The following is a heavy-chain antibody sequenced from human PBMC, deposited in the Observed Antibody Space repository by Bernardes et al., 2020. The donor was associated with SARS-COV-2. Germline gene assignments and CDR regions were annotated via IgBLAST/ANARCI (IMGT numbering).Heavy chain of an antibody. D-gene: IGHD6-13*01. V-gene: IGHV1-24*01. CDR1: GYTLTELS. CDR2: FDPEDGET. Sequence: APVKVSCKVSGYTLTELSMHWVRQAPGKGLEWMGGFDPEDGETIYAQKFQGRVTMTEDTSTDTAYMELSSLRSEDTAVYYCATGPPIAAAGPWFDPWGQGTLVTVSS. CDR3: ATGPPIAAAGPWFDP. J-gene: IGHJ5*02.